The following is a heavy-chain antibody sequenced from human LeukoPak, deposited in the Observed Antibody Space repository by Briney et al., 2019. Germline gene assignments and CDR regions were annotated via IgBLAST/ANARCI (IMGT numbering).Heavy chain of an antibody. CDR3: AKDRSDNTTWYAGSH. V-gene: IGHV3-33*06. J-gene: IGHJ4*02. Sequence: GGSLRLSCAASGFTFSSYGMHWVRQAPGKGLEWVAVIWYDGSNKYYADSVKGRFTISRDNSKNTLYLQMNSLRAEDTAVYYCAKDRSDNTTWYAGSHWGQGTLVTVSS. D-gene: IGHD2-2*01. CDR1: GFTFSSYG. CDR2: IWYDGSNK.